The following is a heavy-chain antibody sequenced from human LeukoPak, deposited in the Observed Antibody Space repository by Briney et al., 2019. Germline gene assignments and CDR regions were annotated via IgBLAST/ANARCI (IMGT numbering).Heavy chain of an antibody. V-gene: IGHV1-18*01. J-gene: IGHJ6*03. CDR3: ARYSSSPGFPVYYYYYMDV. CDR1: GYTFTSYG. Sequence: ASVKVSCKASGYTFTSYGISWVRQAPGQGLEWMGWISAYNGNTNYAQKLQGRVTMTTDTSTSTAYMELRSLRSDDTAVYYCARYSSSPGFPVYYYYYMDVWGKGTTVTVSS. CDR2: ISAYNGNT. D-gene: IGHD6-13*01.